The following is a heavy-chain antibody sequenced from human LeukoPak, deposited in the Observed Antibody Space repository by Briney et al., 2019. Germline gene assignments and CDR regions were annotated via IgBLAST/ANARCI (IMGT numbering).Heavy chain of an antibody. CDR2: IRSHTACGLP. V-gene: IGHV3-15*01. CDR1: GFTLSNAG. J-gene: IGHJ4*02. Sequence: VGSLRLSCAASGFTLSNAGIKLVRPAPGSWLEWADRIRSHTACGLPAYAAPFQGRFFISRDDSNNTPYLQMNSLKIEDPAMYYCTTDLRWSSNWYYYWGKGALATVSS. D-gene: IGHD6-13*01. CDR3: TTDLRWSSNWYYY.